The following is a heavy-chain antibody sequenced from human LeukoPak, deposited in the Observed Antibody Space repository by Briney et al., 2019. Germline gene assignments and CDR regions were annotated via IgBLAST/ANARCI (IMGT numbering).Heavy chain of an antibody. CDR1: GFTFSSYS. CDR3: ARAQDGIAVAAYYFDY. D-gene: IGHD6-19*01. J-gene: IGHJ4*02. V-gene: IGHV3-21*01. Sequence: GGSLRLSCAASGFTFSSYSMNWVRQAPGKGLEWVSSISSCSSYIYYADSVKGRFTISRDNAKNSLYLQMNSLRAEDTAVYYCARAQDGIAVAAYYFDYWGQGTLVTVSS. CDR2: ISSCSSYI.